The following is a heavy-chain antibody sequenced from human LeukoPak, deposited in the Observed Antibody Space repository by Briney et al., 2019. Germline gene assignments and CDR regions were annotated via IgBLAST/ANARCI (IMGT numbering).Heavy chain of an antibody. D-gene: IGHD4-17*01. CDR2: IYSGGST. J-gene: IGHJ4*02. CDR3: AREGPDYGDYLFDY. CDR1: GFTVSSNF. Sequence: GGSLRPSCAASGFTVSSNFMSWVRQAPGKGLEWVSVIYSGGSTYYADSVKGRFTISRDNSKNTLYLQMNSLRAEDTAVYYCAREGPDYGDYLFDYWGQGTLVTVSS. V-gene: IGHV3-66*01.